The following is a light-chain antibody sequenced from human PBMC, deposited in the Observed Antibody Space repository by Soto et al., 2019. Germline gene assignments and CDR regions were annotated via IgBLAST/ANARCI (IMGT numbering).Light chain of an antibody. CDR1: QSISSY. CDR3: QQSHSTSIT. J-gene: IGKJ5*01. V-gene: IGKV1-39*01. CDR2: AAS. Sequence: DIQMTQSPSSLSASVGDRVTITCRASQSISSYLNCYQQKPGKAPKLLIYAASSLQSGVPSRFSGSGSGTDFTLTISSPQPEDFATYYSQQSHSTSITFGQGTRLEIK.